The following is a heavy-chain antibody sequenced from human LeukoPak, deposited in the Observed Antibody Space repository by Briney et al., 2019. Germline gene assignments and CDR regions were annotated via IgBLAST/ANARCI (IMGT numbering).Heavy chain of an antibody. CDR1: GYTLTELS. D-gene: IGHD2-2*01. CDR3: ATSPPASDWFDP. V-gene: IGHV1-24*01. Sequence: ASVKVSCKVSGYTLTELSMHWVRQAPGKGLEWMGGFDPEDGETIYAQKFQGRVTMTEDTSTDTAYMELGSLRSEDTAVYYCATSPPASDWFDPWGQGTLVTVSS. J-gene: IGHJ5*02. CDR2: FDPEDGET.